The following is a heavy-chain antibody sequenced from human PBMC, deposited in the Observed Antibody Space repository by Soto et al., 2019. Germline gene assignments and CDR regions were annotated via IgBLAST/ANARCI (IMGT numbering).Heavy chain of an antibody. CDR1: GFTFSSYD. J-gene: IGHJ6*02. V-gene: IGHV3-13*01. D-gene: IGHD5-12*01. Sequence: LRLSCAASGFTFSSYDMHWVRQATGKGLEWVSAIGTAGDTYYPGSVKGRFTISRENAKNSLYLQMNSLRAGDTAVYYCARGRYSGYDDLKDYYGMDVWGQGTTVTVSS. CDR3: ARGRYSGYDDLKDYYGMDV. CDR2: IGTAGDT.